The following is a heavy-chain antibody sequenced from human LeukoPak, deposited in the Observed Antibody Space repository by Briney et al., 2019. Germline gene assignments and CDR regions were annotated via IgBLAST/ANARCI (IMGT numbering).Heavy chain of an antibody. CDR3: TRDISP. CDR1: GFTFADYA. V-gene: IGHV3-49*04. CDR2: IRSKGNGETT. J-gene: IGHJ5*02. Sequence: GGSLRLSCTASGFTFADYAMTWVRQSPGKGLEWVGFIRSKGNGETTEYAASVKGRFTISRDDSKSIAYLQMNSLETEDTALYYCTRDISPWGQGTLVIVSS.